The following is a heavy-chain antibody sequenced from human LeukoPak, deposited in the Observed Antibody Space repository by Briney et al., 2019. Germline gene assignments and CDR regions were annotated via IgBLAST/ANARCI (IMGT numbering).Heavy chain of an antibody. CDR3: AKERWFGECYFDY. V-gene: IGHV3-23*01. J-gene: IGHJ4*02. CDR1: GFTFSSYV. Sequence: GGSLRLSCAASGFTFSSYVMRWVRQAPGKGLEWVSVISGSGGSTYYADSVKGRFTISRDNSKNTLYLQMNSLRAEDTAVYYCAKERWFGECYFDYWGQGTLVTVSS. D-gene: IGHD3-10*01. CDR2: ISGSGGST.